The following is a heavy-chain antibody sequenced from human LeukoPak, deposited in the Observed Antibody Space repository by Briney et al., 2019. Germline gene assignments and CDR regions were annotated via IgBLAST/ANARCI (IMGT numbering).Heavy chain of an antibody. CDR1: GGSISSSSYY. Sequence: SETLSLTCTVSGGSISSSSYYWGWIRQPPGKGLEWLGSIYYSGSTYYNPSCKSRVTISVDTSKNQFSLKLSSVTAADTAVYYCARLPNYYDSSGNDAFDIWGQGTMVTVSS. J-gene: IGHJ3*02. D-gene: IGHD3-22*01. V-gene: IGHV4-39*01. CDR3: ARLPNYYDSSGNDAFDI. CDR2: IYYSGST.